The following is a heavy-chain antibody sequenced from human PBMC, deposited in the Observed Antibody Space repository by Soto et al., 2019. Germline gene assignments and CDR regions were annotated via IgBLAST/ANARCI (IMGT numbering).Heavy chain of an antibody. V-gene: IGHV6-1*01. Sequence: SQTLSLTCAISGDSVSSNSASWNWIRQSPSRGLKWLGRTYYRSKWYNDYAVSVKSRITINPDTSKNQFSLQLNSVTPEDTAVYYCARSRIAVAARGPNWFDPWGQGTLVTVYS. CDR1: GDSVSSNSAS. J-gene: IGHJ5*02. D-gene: IGHD6-19*01. CDR3: ARSRIAVAARGPNWFDP. CDR2: TYYRSKWYN.